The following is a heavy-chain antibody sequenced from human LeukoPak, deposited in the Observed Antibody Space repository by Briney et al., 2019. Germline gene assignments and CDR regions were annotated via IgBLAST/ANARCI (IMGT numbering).Heavy chain of an antibody. D-gene: IGHD4-23*01. CDR3: ARVASRTTVVIPYAFDI. CDR2: VNYSGST. J-gene: IGHJ3*02. V-gene: IGHV4-59*01. Sequence: SETLSLTCTVSSGSINNYYWSWIRQPPGKRLEWVGFVNYSGSTNYKSSLKSRATISVDTSKNQFSLKLSSVTAADTAVYYCARVASRTTVVIPYAFDIWGQGTMVTVSS. CDR1: SGSINNYY.